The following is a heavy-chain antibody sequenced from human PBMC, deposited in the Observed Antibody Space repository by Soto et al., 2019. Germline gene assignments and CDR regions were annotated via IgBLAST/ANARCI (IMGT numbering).Heavy chain of an antibody. CDR2: ISGSGGST. CDR1: GFTFSSYA. CDR3: AALYYYDSSGYSGAYGMDV. Sequence: GGSLRLSCAASGFTFSSYAMSWVRQAPGKGLEWVSAISGSGGSTYYADSVKGRFTISRDNSKNTLYLQMNSLRAEDMAVYYCAALYYYDSSGYSGAYGMDVWGQGTTVTVSS. D-gene: IGHD3-22*01. V-gene: IGHV3-23*01. J-gene: IGHJ6*02.